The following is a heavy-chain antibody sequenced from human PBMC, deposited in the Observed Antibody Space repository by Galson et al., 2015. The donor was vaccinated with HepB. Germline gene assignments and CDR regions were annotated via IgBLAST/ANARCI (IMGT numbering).Heavy chain of an antibody. Sequence: LSLTCTVSGGSISSYYWSWIRQPPGKGLEWIGYIYYSGSTNYNPSLKSRVTISVDTSKNQFSLKLSSVTAADTAVYYCARVDYGDYSNWFDPWGQGTLVTVSS. D-gene: IGHD4-17*01. CDR3: ARVDYGDYSNWFDP. CDR2: IYYSGST. V-gene: IGHV4-59*01. J-gene: IGHJ5*02. CDR1: GGSISSYY.